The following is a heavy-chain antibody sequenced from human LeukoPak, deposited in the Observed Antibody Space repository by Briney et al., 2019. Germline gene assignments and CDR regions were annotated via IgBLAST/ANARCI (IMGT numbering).Heavy chain of an antibody. Sequence: GESLKISCKGSGYSFTSYWIGWVRQMHGKGLEWMGIIYPGDSDTRYSPSFQGQVTISADKSISTAYLQWSSLKASDTAMYYCARGSSWYGTPFDPWGQGTLVTVSS. CDR3: ARGSSWYGTPFDP. J-gene: IGHJ5*02. D-gene: IGHD6-13*01. CDR1: GYSFTSYW. CDR2: IYPGDSDT. V-gene: IGHV5-51*01.